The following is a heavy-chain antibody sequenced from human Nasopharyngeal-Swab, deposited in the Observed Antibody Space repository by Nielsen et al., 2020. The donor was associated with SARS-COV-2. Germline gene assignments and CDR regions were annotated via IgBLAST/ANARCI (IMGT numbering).Heavy chain of an antibody. V-gene: IGHV1-3*01. Sequence: ASVKVSCKASGYTFTSYAMHWVRQAPGQRLEWMGWINAGNGNTKYSQKFQGRVTITRDTSASTAHMELSSLRSEDTAVYYCARDGGGYSGRFDPWGQGTLVTVSS. J-gene: IGHJ5*02. CDR2: INAGNGNT. CDR1: GYTFTSYA. D-gene: IGHD2-15*01. CDR3: ARDGGGYSGRFDP.